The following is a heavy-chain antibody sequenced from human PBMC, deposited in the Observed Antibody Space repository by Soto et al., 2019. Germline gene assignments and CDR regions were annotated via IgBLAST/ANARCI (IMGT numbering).Heavy chain of an antibody. V-gene: IGHV5-10-1*01. J-gene: IGHJ6*04. Sequence: LGESLKISCKGSGYSFTSYWISWVRQMPGKGLEWMGRIDPSDSYTNYSPSFQGHVTISADKSISTAYLQWSSLKASDTAMYYCATDALGIGVYYYYGMDVWGKGTTVPAPQ. D-gene: IGHD3-16*01. CDR3: ATDALGIGVYYYYGMDV. CDR2: IDPSDSYT. CDR1: GYSFTSYW.